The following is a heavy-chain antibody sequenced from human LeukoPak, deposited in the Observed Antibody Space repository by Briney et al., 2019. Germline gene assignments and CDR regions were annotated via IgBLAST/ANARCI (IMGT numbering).Heavy chain of an antibody. D-gene: IGHD5-12*01. J-gene: IGHJ4*02. CDR1: GGSFSGYY. V-gene: IGHV4-34*01. Sequence: SETLSPTCAVYGGSFSGYYWSWIRQPPGKGLEWIGEINHSGSTNYNPSLKSRVTISVDTSKNQFSLKLSSVTAADTAVYYCARGHRVWVVGTSEYFDYWGQGTLVTVSS. CDR3: ARGHRVWVVGTSEYFDY. CDR2: INHSGST.